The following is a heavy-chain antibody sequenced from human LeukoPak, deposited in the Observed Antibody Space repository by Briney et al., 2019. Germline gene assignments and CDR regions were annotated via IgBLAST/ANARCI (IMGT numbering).Heavy chain of an antibody. Sequence: GGSLRLSWAAYGFTVSSNYMSWVRQAPGKGLEWVSVIYSGGSTYYADSVKGRFTISRDNSKNTLYLQMNSLRAEDTAVYYCARTGGSSEYYFDYWGQGTLVTVSS. V-gene: IGHV3-53*01. CDR3: ARTGGSSEYYFDY. CDR1: GFTVSSNY. CDR2: IYSGGST. D-gene: IGHD2-15*01. J-gene: IGHJ4*02.